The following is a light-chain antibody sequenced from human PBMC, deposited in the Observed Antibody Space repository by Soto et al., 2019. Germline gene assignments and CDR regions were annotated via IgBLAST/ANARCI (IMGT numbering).Light chain of an antibody. CDR2: AAS. CDR3: QQSLVIPYT. Sequence: DIQMPQSPSSLSAAVGDRVTITCRGSQSIAGYSNLYQQKPGNAPKLMTYAASSLPSGVPARFSGSGSGIDFTGTSSSVDSDDVATYVCQQSLVIPYTFGRGT. V-gene: IGKV1-39*01. CDR1: QSIAGY. J-gene: IGKJ2*01.